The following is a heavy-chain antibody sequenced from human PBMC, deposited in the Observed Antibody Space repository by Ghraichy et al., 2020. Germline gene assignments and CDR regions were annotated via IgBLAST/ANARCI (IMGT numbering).Heavy chain of an antibody. CDR2: IWYDGSNK. CDR3: ARPLHSSGYGDAFDI. Sequence: SCAASGFTFSSYGMHWVRQAPGKGLEWVAVIWYDGSNKYYADSVKGRFTISRDNSKNTLYLQMNSLRAEDTAVYYCARPLHSSGYGDAFDIWGQGTMVTVSS. CDR1: GFTFSSYG. J-gene: IGHJ3*02. D-gene: IGHD3-22*01. V-gene: IGHV3-33*08.